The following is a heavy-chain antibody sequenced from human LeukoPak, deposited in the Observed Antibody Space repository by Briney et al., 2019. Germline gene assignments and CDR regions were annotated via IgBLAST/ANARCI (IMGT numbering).Heavy chain of an antibody. D-gene: IGHD3-9*01. CDR2: IYHSGNN. J-gene: IGHJ4*02. Sequence: SETLSLTCTVSGYFISTGYYWGWIRQSPGKGLEWIAIIYHSGNNYYNPSLKSRVTISVDTSKNQFSLKLSSVTAADTAVYYCALVLTGYYREVDYWGQGTLVTVSS. CDR1: GYFISTGYY. V-gene: IGHV4-38-2*02. CDR3: ALVLTGYYREVDY.